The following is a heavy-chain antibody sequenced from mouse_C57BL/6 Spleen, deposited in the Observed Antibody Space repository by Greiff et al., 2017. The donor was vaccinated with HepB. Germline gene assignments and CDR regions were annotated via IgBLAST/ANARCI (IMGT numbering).Heavy chain of an antibody. CDR1: GYTFTSYD. V-gene: IGHV1-85*01. CDR2: IYPRDGST. D-gene: IGHD2-1*01. Sequence: VQLQESGPELVKPGASVKLSCKASGYTFTSYDINWVKQRPGQGLEWIGWIYPRDGSTKYNEKFKGKATLTVDTSSSTAYMELHSLTSEDSAVYFCASWGDGTWFAYWGQGTLVTVSA. CDR3: ASWGDGTWFAY. J-gene: IGHJ3*01.